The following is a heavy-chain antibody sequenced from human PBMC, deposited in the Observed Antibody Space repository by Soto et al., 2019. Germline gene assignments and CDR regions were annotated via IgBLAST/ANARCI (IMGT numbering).Heavy chain of an antibody. Sequence: SETLSLTCAVYGGSFSGYYWSWIRQPPGKGLEWIGEINHIGSTNYNPSLKSRVTISVDTSKNQFSLKLSSVTAADTAVYYCARGTIAARRFDYWGQGTLVTVSS. D-gene: IGHD6-6*01. V-gene: IGHV4-34*01. CDR1: GGSFSGYY. J-gene: IGHJ4*02. CDR2: INHIGST. CDR3: ARGTIAARRFDY.